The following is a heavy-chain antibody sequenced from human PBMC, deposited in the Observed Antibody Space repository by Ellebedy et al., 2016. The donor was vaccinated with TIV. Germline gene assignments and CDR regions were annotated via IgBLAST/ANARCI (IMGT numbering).Heavy chain of an antibody. CDR3: ARDGLGFTSVRYGMDV. J-gene: IGHJ6*02. V-gene: IGHV3-53*05. CDR1: GFTVSNNF. Sequence: GESLKISCAASGFTVSNNFMTWVRQAPGKGLEWVSLIYSVGSTLYADSVKGRFTISRDNSKDTLYLQMNSLRAEDTAVYYGARDGLGFTSVRYGMDVWGQGTTVTVSS. CDR2: IYSVGST. D-gene: IGHD3-10*01.